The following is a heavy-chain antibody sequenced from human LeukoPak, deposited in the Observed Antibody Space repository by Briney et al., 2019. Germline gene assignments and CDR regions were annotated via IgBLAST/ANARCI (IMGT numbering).Heavy chain of an antibody. V-gene: IGHV1-2*02. CDR2: INPKSGGT. CDR1: GYTFSDYY. D-gene: IGHD3-3*01. J-gene: IGHJ4*02. Sequence: GASVKVSCKASGYTFSDYYMHWVRQAPGQGLEWLGWINPKSGGTDYAQQFRGRVTMTRDTSSNTDYMEMRSLTSDDTAVYYCARDSDDFWSGYYVDYWGQGTLVTVSS. CDR3: ARDSDDFWSGYYVDY.